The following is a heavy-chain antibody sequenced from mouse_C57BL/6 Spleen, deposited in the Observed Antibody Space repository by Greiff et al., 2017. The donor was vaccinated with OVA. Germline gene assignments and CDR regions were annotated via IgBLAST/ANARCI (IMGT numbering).Heavy chain of an antibody. Sequence: VQLQQSGAELVRPGASVKLSCKASGYTFTDYYINWVKQRPGQGLEWIARIYPGSGNTYYNEKFKGKATLTAEKSSSTAYMQLSSLTSEDSAVYFCARWGDYDPYYARDYWGQGTSVTVSS. CDR2: IYPGSGNT. J-gene: IGHJ4*01. CDR3: ARWGDYDPYYARDY. D-gene: IGHD2-4*01. V-gene: IGHV1-76*01. CDR1: GYTFTDYY.